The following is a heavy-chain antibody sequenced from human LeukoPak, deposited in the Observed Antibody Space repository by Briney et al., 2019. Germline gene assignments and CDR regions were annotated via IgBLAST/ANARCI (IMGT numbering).Heavy chain of an antibody. J-gene: IGHJ4*02. CDR3: ARHGQEWVVTRFDY. D-gene: IGHD4-23*01. V-gene: IGHV4-39*01. CDR2: IYYSGST. Sequence: SETLSLTCTVSGGSISSSSYYWGWIRQPPGKGLEWIGSIYYSGSTYYNPSLKSRVTISVDTSKNQFSLKLSSVTAADTAMYYCARHGQEWVVTRFDYWGQGTLVTVSS. CDR1: GGSISSSSYY.